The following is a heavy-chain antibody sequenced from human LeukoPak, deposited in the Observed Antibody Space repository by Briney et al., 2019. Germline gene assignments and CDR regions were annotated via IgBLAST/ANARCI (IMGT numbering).Heavy chain of an antibody. CDR1: GVSIGSYY. D-gene: IGHD5-18*01. V-gene: IGHV4-59*01. CDR2: VHYSGNT. CDR3: TSGYRTFDP. Sequence: PSETLSLTCAVSGVSIGSYYWNWVRQPPGKALEWIGYVHYSGNTNYNPSLKSRVTMSTDTSKNHFSLKLTSVTAADAAVYYCTSGYRTFDPWGQGTLVTVSS. J-gene: IGHJ5*02.